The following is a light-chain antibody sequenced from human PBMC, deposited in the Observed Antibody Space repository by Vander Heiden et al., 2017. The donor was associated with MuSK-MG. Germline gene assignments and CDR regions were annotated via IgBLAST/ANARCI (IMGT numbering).Light chain of an antibody. CDR2: DVS. CDR1: SSDVGGYNY. CDR3: TQYTSSRTWV. Sequence: ALGKRAALGGRPVQSITISCTGTSSDVGGYNYVSWYQQHPGKAPKRRMYDVSNRPSGVSNRFSGSKSGHTASLTISGLQDEDAADYNGTQYTSSRTWVFGGGTKLTVL. V-gene: IGLV2-14*01. J-gene: IGLJ3*02.